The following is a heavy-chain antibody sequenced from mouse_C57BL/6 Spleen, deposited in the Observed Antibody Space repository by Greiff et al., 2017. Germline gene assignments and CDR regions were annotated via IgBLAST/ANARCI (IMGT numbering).Heavy chain of an antibody. Sequence: QVQLQQPGAELVMPGASVKLSCKASGYTFTSYWMHWVKQRPGQCLEWIGEIDPSDSYTNYNQTFKGKSTLTVDKSSSTAYMQLSSLTSEDSAIYYCARYTAGIEGYIDFWGTGTAVTVSS. CDR3: ARYTAGIEGYIDF. CDR1: GYTFTSYW. J-gene: IGHJ1*03. V-gene: IGHV1-69*01. CDR2: IDPSDSYT.